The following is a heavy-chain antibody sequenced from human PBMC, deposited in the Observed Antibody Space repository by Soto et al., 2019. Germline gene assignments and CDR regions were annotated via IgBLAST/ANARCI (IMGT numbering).Heavy chain of an antibody. J-gene: IGHJ6*02. CDR1: GGSISSSSYY. CDR3: ASPSLWFGEESNYYYYYGMDV. D-gene: IGHD3-10*01. V-gene: IGHV4-39*01. Sequence: LETLCLTCTVSGGSISSSSYYWGWIRQPPGKGLECIGSIYYSGSTYYNPSLKSRVTISVDTSKNQFSLKLSSVTAADTAVYYCASPSLWFGEESNYYYYYGMDVWGQGTTVTVSS. CDR2: IYYSGST.